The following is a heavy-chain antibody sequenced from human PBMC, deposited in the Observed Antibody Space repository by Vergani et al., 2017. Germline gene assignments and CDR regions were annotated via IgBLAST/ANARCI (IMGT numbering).Heavy chain of an antibody. J-gene: IGHJ6*02. V-gene: IGHV3-21*02. CDR3: ARDQGSGTNRHHYGMDV. Sequence: VQLVESGGGVVQPGESLRLSCAASGFPFSTYGMHWVRQAPGRGLEWVSSISSSGNYVYYTASVKGRFSISRDNAKSLLSLQMNSLRADDTAVYYCARDQGSGTNRHHYGMDVWGQGTTVTVSS. D-gene: IGHD3-10*01. CDR2: ISSSGNYV. CDR1: GFPFSTYG.